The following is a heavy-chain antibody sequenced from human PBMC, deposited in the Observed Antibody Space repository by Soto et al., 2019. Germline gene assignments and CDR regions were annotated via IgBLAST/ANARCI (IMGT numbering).Heavy chain of an antibody. CDR1: GYTFSNYG. CDR2: ISLYSDGA. CDR3: ARVVPGAEAWFGP. D-gene: IGHD2-2*01. V-gene: IGHV1-18*01. J-gene: IGHJ5*02. Sequence: ASVKVSCKTSGYTFSNYGITWVRQAPGQPLEWLGWISLYSDGANYAQKFQGRVSMTTDTSTTTAYMELRSLRSDDTAVYYCARVVPGAEAWFGPWGQGTLVTVSS.